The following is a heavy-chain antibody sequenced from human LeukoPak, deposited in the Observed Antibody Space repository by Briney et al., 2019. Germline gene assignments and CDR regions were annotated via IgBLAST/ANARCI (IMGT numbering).Heavy chain of an antibody. D-gene: IGHD4-17*01. J-gene: IGHJ4*02. CDR2: IYHSGRT. CDR3: ARQDTVTTLDY. V-gene: IGHV4-38-2*02. Sequence: SETLSLTCTVSGYSISSGYYWGWIRQPPGKGLEWIGSIYHSGRTFYNPSLKSRVTISVDTSKNQFSLKLTSVTAADTAVYYCARQDTVTTLDYWGQGTLVTVSS. CDR1: GYSISSGYY.